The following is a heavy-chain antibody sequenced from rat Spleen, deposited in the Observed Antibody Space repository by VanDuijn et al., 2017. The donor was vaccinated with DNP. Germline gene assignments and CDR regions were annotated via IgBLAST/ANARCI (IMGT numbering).Heavy chain of an antibody. V-gene: IGHV5-25*01. CDR2: ISTGGGST. J-gene: IGHJ2*01. CDR3: ASHNSGYFDY. CDR1: GFTFSNYY. Sequence: EVQLVESGGGLVQPGRSLKLSCAASGFTFSNYYMAWVRQAPTKGLEWVAYISTGGGSTYYRDSVKGRFTISRDNAKSSLYLQMDSLRSEDTSTYYCASHNSGYFDYWGQGVMVTVSS. D-gene: IGHD4-3*01.